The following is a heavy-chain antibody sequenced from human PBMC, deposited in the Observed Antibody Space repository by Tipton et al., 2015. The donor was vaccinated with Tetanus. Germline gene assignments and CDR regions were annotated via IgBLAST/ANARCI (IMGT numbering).Heavy chain of an antibody. CDR1: GFTFSDYS. Sequence: SLRLSCVGSGFTFSDYSINWVRQAPGRGLEWVTFISGSGGHIYYADSVKGRFTISRDNAKNTLYLQMNSLRAEDTAVYYCVRVLKGAKCSRSSCYGYGMDVWGQGTTVTVSS. D-gene: IGHD2-2*01. CDR2: ISGSGGHI. J-gene: IGHJ6*02. CDR3: VRVLKGAKCSRSSCYGYGMDV. V-gene: IGHV3-48*01.